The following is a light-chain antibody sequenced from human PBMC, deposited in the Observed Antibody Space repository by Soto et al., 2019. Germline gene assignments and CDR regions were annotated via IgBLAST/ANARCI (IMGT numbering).Light chain of an antibody. Sequence: EIVMTQSPATLSVPPGERVTLSCRASQSVSVYLAWYQQKPGQAPRLLIHTASTRATGIPARFSGSGSGTEFTLTISSLQSEDSAVYYCQQYNNWPPITFGQGTRLEIK. V-gene: IGKV3D-15*01. CDR2: TAS. CDR1: QSVSVY. CDR3: QQYNNWPPIT. J-gene: IGKJ5*01.